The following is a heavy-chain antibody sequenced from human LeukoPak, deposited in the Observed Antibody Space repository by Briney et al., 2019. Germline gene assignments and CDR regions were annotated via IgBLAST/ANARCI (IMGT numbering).Heavy chain of an antibody. CDR2: IYSGGST. Sequence: PGGSLRLSCAASGFTFSNYAMSWVRQAPGKGLEWVSVIYSGGSTYYADSVKGRFTISRDNSKNTLYLQMNSLRAEDTAVYYCARDRAVRGVAYYYYGMDVWGQGTTVTVSS. V-gene: IGHV3-53*01. D-gene: IGHD3-10*01. J-gene: IGHJ6*02. CDR1: GFTFSNYA. CDR3: ARDRAVRGVAYYYYGMDV.